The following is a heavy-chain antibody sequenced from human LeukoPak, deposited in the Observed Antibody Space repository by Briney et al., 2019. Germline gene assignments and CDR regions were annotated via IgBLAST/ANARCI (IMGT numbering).Heavy chain of an antibody. CDR1: GFTFSSYW. D-gene: IGHD3-9*01. V-gene: IGHV3-7*01. Sequence: HAGGSLRLSCAASGFTFSSYWISWVRQAPGKGLEWVANIKQDGSEKYYVDSVKGRFTISRDNAKNSLYLQMNSLRAEDTAVYYCAREGNDILTGYPNSYDYWGQGTLVTVSS. CDR3: AREGNDILTGYPNSYDY. J-gene: IGHJ4*02. CDR2: IKQDGSEK.